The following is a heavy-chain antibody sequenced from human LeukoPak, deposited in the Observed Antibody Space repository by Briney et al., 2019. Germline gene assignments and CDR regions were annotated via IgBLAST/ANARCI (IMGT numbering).Heavy chain of an antibody. CDR3: ARPHYYDSSGYNEDY. J-gene: IGHJ4*02. V-gene: IGHV4-59*12. D-gene: IGHD3-22*01. Sequence: SETLSLTCTVSGGSISSYYWSWIRQPPGKGLEWIGFIFYSGTTNYNPSLKSRVTISVDTSKNQFSLKLSSVTAADTAVYYCARPHYYDSSGYNEDYWGQGTLVTVSS. CDR1: GGSISSYY. CDR2: IFYSGTT.